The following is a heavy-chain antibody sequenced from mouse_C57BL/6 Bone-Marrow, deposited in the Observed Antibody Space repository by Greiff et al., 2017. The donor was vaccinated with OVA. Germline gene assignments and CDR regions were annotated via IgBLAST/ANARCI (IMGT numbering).Heavy chain of an antibody. CDR3: ARGSLYYGSSSWFAY. V-gene: IGHV1-54*01. Sequence: QVQLKESGAELVRPGTSVKVSCKASGYAFTNYLIEWVKQRPGQGLEWIGVINPGSGGTNYNEKFKGKATLTADKSSSTAYMQLSSLTSEDSAVYFCARGSLYYGSSSWFAYWGQGTLVTVSA. CDR2: INPGSGGT. D-gene: IGHD1-1*01. CDR1: GYAFTNYL. J-gene: IGHJ3*01.